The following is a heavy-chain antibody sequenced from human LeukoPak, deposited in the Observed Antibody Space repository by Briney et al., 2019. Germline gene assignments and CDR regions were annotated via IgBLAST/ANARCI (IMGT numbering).Heavy chain of an antibody. CDR3: ARHSSSGYYPIDY. J-gene: IGHJ4*02. V-gene: IGHV4-4*09. D-gene: IGHD3-22*01. CDR2: IYTSGST. Sequence: SETLPLTCTVSGGSISSYYWSWIPQPPGKGLEWIGYIYTSGSTNYNPSLKSRVTISVDTSKNQFSLRLSSVTAADTAVYYCARHSSSGYYPIDYWGQGTLVTVSS. CDR1: GGSISSYY.